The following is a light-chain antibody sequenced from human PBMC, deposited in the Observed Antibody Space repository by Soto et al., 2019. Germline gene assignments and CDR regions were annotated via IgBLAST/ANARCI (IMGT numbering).Light chain of an antibody. V-gene: IGKV1-39*01. J-gene: IGKJ1*01. CDR1: QSSSSY. CDR2: AAS. Sequence: DIQMTQSPSSLSASVGDRVTITCRASQSSSSYLNWYQQKPGKAPKLLIYAASSLQSGVPSRFSGSGSGTDFTLTISSLQPEDFATYYCQQSYSTPLWTFGQGTKVEI. CDR3: QQSYSTPLWT.